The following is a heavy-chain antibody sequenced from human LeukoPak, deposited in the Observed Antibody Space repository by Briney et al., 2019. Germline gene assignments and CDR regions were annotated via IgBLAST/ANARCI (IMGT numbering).Heavy chain of an antibody. CDR3: AKDVYYDSSGYRRDYYYGMDV. J-gene: IGHJ6*02. V-gene: IGHV3-23*01. CDR2: ISGSGGST. Sequence: PGGSLRLSCAASGFTFSSYAMSWVRQAPGKGLEWVSAISGSGGSTYYADSVKGRFTISRDNSKNTLYLQMNSLRAEDTAVYYCAKDVYYDSSGYRRDYYYGMDVWGQGTTVTVSS. D-gene: IGHD3-22*01. CDR1: GFTFSSYA.